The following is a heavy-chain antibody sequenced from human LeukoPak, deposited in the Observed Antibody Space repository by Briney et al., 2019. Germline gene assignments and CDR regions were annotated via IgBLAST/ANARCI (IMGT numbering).Heavy chain of an antibody. D-gene: IGHD2-2*01. CDR2: INHSGGT. J-gene: IGHJ5*01. CDR1: NGSLTDYY. Sequence: SETLSLTCAVYNGSLTDYYWSWIRQSPGKGLEWIGEINHSGGTTYNPSPKSRVTISVDTSTSQFSLKLTSVTAADTAVYYCARVGSSRHPNHYNWFDSSGQGTLVTVSS. CDR3: ARVGSSRHPNHYNWFDS. V-gene: IGHV4-34*01.